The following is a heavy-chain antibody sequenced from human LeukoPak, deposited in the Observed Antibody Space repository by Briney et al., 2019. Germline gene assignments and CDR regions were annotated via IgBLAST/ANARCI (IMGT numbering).Heavy chain of an antibody. CDR1: GGSFSDFF. J-gene: IGHJ3*02. Sequence: KASETLSLTCAVFGGSFSDFFWSWIRQPPGKGLEWIGEINHSGSTNYNPSLKSRVTISVDTSKNQFSLKLSSVTAADTAVYYCARTVLVATDAFDIWGQGTMVTVSS. CDR2: INHSGST. D-gene: IGHD5-12*01. V-gene: IGHV4-34*01. CDR3: ARTVLVATDAFDI.